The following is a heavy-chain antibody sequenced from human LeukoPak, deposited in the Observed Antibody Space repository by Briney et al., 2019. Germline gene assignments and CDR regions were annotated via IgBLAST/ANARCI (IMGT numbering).Heavy chain of an antibody. J-gene: IGHJ4*02. CDR2: INHSGST. V-gene: IGHV4-34*01. D-gene: IGHD3-9*01. CDR1: GGSFSGYY. Sequence: PSETLSLTCAVYGGSFSGYYWSWIRQPPGKGLEWIGEINHSGSTNYNPSLKSRVTISVDTSKNQFSLKLSSVTAADTAVYYCASRVHYDILTGPLAYFDYWGQGTLVTVSS. CDR3: ASRVHYDILTGPLAYFDY.